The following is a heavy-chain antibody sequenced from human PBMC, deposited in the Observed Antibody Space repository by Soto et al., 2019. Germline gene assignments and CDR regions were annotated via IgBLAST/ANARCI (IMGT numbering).Heavy chain of an antibody. V-gene: IGHV3-30*04. Sequence: QVQLVESGGGVVQPGRSLRLSCAASGFTFSNYAMPWVRQAPGKGLECVAVISYNGGNRFYRDYVKCRFTISRDNSKNTVHLQIVSLRYEYAAVYYCARGDREDTEVVIGVRPGEYGVAVW. J-gene: IGHJ6*01. D-gene: IGHD2-15*01. CDR2: ISYNGGNR. CDR3: ARGDREDTEVVIGVRPGEYGVAV. CDR1: GFTFSNYA.